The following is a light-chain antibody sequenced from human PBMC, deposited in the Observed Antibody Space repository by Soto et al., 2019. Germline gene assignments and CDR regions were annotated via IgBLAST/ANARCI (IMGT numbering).Light chain of an antibody. CDR3: NSYAGTITRFV. CDR1: SSNLGAGYD. CDR2: GNR. V-gene: IGLV1-40*01. Sequence: QSVLTQPPSVSGAPGQRVTLSCTGNSSNLGAGYDVHWYQQLPGAAPKLVIFGNRNRPSGVPERFSGSKSGTSASLAITGLQAEDEADYYCNSYAGTITRFVFGTGTKLTVL. J-gene: IGLJ1*01.